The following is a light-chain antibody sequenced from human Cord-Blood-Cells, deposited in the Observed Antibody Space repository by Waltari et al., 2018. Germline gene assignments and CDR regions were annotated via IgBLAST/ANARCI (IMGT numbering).Light chain of an antibody. Sequence: QSALTQPASVSGSPGQSITISCTGTSSDVGSYNLVSWYQQHPGKAPKLMIYEGSKRPSGGSNRFSGSKSGNTASLTISGLQAEDEADYYCCSYAGSSTFYVFGTGTKVIVL. CDR1: SSDVGSYNL. V-gene: IGLV2-23*01. J-gene: IGLJ1*01. CDR3: CSYAGSSTFYV. CDR2: EGS.